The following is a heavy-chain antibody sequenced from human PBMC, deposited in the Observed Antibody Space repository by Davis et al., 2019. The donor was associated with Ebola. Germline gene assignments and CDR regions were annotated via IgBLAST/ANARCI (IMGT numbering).Heavy chain of an antibody. CDR2: IYYSGST. CDR1: GGSVSSGSYY. D-gene: IGHD1-20*01. CDR3: ARERLTGTYYYYGMDV. J-gene: IGHJ6*02. Sequence: PSETLSLTCTVSGGSVSSGSYYWSWIRQPSGKGLEWIGYIYYSGSTNYNPSLKSRVTISVDTSKNQFSLKLSSVTAADTAVYYCARERLTGTYYYYGMDVWGQGTTVTVSS. V-gene: IGHV4-61*01.